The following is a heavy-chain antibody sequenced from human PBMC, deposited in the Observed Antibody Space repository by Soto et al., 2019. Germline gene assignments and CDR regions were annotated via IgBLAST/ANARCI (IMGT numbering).Heavy chain of an antibody. CDR1: GYTFTSYG. CDR3: ASDPDYDSTLAFDY. CDR2: ISAYNGNT. Sequence: QVQLVQSGAEVKKPGASVKVSCKASGYTFTSYGISWVRQAPGQGLEWMGWISAYNGNTNYAQKLQGRVTMTTDTSTTTAYMKLRSLRSDDTAVYYCASDPDYDSTLAFDYWGQGTLVTVSS. D-gene: IGHD3-22*01. V-gene: IGHV1-18*01. J-gene: IGHJ4*02.